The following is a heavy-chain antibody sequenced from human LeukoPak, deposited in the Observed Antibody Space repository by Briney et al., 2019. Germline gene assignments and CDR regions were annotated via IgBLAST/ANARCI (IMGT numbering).Heavy chain of an antibody. V-gene: IGHV1-18*01. CDR2: ISVHNGNT. CDR3: ARVPLQGLYDYYMDV. Sequence: ASVKVSCKASGYTCTSYGISWVRQAPGQGLEWMGWISVHNGNTNYAQKLQGRVSMTTDTSTSTAYMELRSLRSDDTAVYYCARVPLQGLYDYYMDVWGKGTTVTVSS. J-gene: IGHJ6*03. D-gene: IGHD2-15*01. CDR1: GYTCTSYG.